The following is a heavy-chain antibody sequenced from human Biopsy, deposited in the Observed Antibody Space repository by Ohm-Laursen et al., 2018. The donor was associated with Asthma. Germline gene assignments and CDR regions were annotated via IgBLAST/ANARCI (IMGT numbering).Heavy chain of an antibody. CDR1: GGSINNYY. CDR2: VHSSGST. Sequence: SQTLSLTCTVSGGSINNYYWNWIRQFPGKGLEWIGYVHSSGSTRFNPSLKSRVTVSVDTSVGQVSLKLSSVSAADTAIYYCARATSTWSQSGPHFFDHWGPGTLVTVSS. V-gene: IGHV4-59*01. CDR3: ARATSTWSQSGPHFFDH. D-gene: IGHD6-13*01. J-gene: IGHJ5*02.